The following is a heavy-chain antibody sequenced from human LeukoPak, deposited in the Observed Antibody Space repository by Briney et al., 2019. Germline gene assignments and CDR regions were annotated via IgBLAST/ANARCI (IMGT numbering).Heavy chain of an antibody. Sequence: PGGSLRLSCAASGFTFSAYNMNWVRQAPGKGLEWVATISSNTNYKYYADSLKGRFTVSRDNAKNSLFLQMNSLRAEDTAVYYCARGGGVLGWGGDHWRQGTLVTVPS. CDR1: GFTFSAYN. CDR3: ARGGGVLGWGGDH. D-gene: IGHD2-8*02. V-gene: IGHV3-21*01. CDR2: ISSNTNYK. J-gene: IGHJ4*02.